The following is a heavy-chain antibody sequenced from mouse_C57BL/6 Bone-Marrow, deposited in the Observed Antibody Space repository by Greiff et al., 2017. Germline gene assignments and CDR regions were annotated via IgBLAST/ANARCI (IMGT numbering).Heavy chain of an antibody. D-gene: IGHD1-1*01. J-gene: IGHJ4*01. CDR2: IWRGGST. CDR3: AKRGGSSPYAMDY. V-gene: IGHV2-5*01. Sequence: VKVIESGPGLVQPSQSLSITCTVSGFSLTSYGVHWVRQSPGKGLEWLGVIWRGGSTDYNAAFMSRLSITKDNSKSQVFFKMNSLQADDTAIYYCAKRGGSSPYAMDYWGQGTSVTVSS. CDR1: GFSLTSYG.